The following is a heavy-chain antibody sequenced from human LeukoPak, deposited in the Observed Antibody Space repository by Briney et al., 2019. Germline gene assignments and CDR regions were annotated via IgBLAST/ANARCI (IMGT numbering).Heavy chain of an antibody. D-gene: IGHD3-10*01. Sequence: PSETLSLTCTVSGGSISSGSYYWSWIRQPAGKGLEWIGRIYTSGSTNYNPSLKSRVTISVDTSKNQFSLKLSSVTAADTAVYYCARGAVGGSGSYSVDPWGQGTLVTVSS. CDR1: GGSISSGSYY. J-gene: IGHJ5*02. CDR3: ARGAVGGSGSYSVDP. CDR2: IYTSGST. V-gene: IGHV4-61*02.